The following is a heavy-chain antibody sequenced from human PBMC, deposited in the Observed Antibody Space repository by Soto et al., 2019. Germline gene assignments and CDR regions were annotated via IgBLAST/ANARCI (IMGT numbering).Heavy chain of an antibody. J-gene: IGHJ4*02. Sequence: QVHLVESGGGVVQPGRSLRLSCAASGFTFGSYAMHWVGQAPGGALEWVAVISYDGFNRYYAESVKGRFTISRDNSKHTLYLQMDNLNPDDEAVYFCAGVEAEGGSLYDCGQGTLVTVSS. CDR2: ISYDGFNR. V-gene: IGHV3-30*01. CDR1: GFTFGSYA. D-gene: IGHD1-26*01. CDR3: AGVEAEGGSLYD.